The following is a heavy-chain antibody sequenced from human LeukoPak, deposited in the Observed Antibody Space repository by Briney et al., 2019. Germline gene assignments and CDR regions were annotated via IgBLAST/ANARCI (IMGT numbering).Heavy chain of an antibody. D-gene: IGHD2-2*01. J-gene: IGHJ4*02. Sequence: PGGSLRLSCAASGFTFSSYIMNGVRQAPGKGLEWVSYISSSSSTIYYADSVKGRFTISRDNAKNSLYLQINSLRAEDTAVYYCARDLEGYCSTTSCHQFDYWGQGTLVTVSS. CDR3: ARDLEGYCSTTSCHQFDY. CDR1: GFTFSSYI. CDR2: ISSSSSTI. V-gene: IGHV3-48*01.